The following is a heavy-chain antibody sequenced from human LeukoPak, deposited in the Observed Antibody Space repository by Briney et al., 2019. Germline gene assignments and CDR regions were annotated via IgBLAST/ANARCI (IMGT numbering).Heavy chain of an antibody. J-gene: IGHJ4*02. D-gene: IGHD2-2*02. CDR1: GFTFSSYA. CDR3: AKDPRYCSSTSSYTVNLFDY. V-gene: IGHV3-23*01. Sequence: GGSLRLSCAASGFTFSSYAMSWVRQAPGKGLEWVSAISGSGGSTYYADSVKGRFTISRDNYKNTLYLQMNSLSAEDTAVYYCAKDPRYCSSTSSYTVNLFDYWGQGTLVTVSS. CDR2: ISGSGGST.